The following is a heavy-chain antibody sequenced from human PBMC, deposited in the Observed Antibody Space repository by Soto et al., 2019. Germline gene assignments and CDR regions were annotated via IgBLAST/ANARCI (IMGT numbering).Heavy chain of an antibody. CDR3: AATYYDFWSGYPGPYYYGMDV. CDR1: GYTFTSYD. V-gene: IGHV1-8*01. Sequence: ASVKVSCKASGYTFTSYDINWVRQATGQGLEWMGWMNPNSGNTGYAQKFQGRVTMTRNTSISTAYMELSSLRSEDTAVYYCAATYYDFWSGYPGPYYYGMDVWGQGTTVTGS. CDR2: MNPNSGNT. J-gene: IGHJ6*02. D-gene: IGHD3-3*01.